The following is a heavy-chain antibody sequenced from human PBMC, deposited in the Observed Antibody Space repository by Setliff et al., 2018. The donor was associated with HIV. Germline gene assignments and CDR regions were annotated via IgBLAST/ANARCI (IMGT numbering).Heavy chain of an antibody. J-gene: IGHJ4*02. CDR1: GYTLTELS. V-gene: IGHV1-2*02. Sequence: GASVKVSCKVSGYTLTELSIHWVRQAPGQGLEWMGWISPDNANTRISQRFRGSVTMTRDTSISTVYMELSGLTSDDTAVYFCARQLSNSLDHWGQGTPVTAPQ. CDR3: ARQLSNSLDH. D-gene: IGHD1-1*01. CDR2: ISPDNANT.